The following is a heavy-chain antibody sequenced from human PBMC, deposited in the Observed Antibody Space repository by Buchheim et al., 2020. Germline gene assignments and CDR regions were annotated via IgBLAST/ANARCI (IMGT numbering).Heavy chain of an antibody. J-gene: IGHJ4*02. Sequence: QVQLQESGPGLVKPSETLSLTCTVSGGSVSSGSYYWSWLRQPPGKGLEWIGYIYYSGSTNYNPSLKSRVTISVDTSKNQFSLKLSSVTAADTAVYYCARDSSGYSLDYWGQGTL. D-gene: IGHD3-22*01. CDR2: IYYSGST. CDR1: GGSVSSGSYY. CDR3: ARDSSGYSLDY. V-gene: IGHV4-61*01.